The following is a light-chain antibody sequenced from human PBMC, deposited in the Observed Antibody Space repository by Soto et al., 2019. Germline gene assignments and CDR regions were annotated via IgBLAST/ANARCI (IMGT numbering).Light chain of an antibody. CDR1: QAIRSD. J-gene: IGKJ1*01. Sequence: AVPMTQSPSSLSASVGDRVTITCRASQAIRSDLGWYQMKPGKVPKLLIYAASNLQSGVPSRFIGRGYGTDFTLTISSLQPEDFATYYCLQDYNYPRTFGQGTKVE. CDR3: LQDYNYPRT. CDR2: AAS. V-gene: IGKV1-6*01.